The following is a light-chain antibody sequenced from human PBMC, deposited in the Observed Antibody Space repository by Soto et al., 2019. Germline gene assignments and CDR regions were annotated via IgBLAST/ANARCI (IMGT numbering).Light chain of an antibody. V-gene: IGKV1-27*01. J-gene: IGKJ2*01. Sequence: DIQMTQSPSSLSASVGDRVTITCRASQGISTYLAWYQQKPGTVPKLLIYAASTLQSGVPSRFSGSGSGTDFTLTISSLQPEDVAIYFCQKYDSAPYTFGQGTRLEIK. CDR1: QGISTY. CDR3: QKYDSAPYT. CDR2: AAS.